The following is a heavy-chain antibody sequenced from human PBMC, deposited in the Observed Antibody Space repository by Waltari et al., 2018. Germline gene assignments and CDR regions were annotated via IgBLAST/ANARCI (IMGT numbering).Heavy chain of an antibody. CDR3: ARGPRYDYVWGTKGY. D-gene: IGHD3-16*01. V-gene: IGHV1-46*01. CDR2: INPSGGST. Sequence: QVQLVQSGAEVKKPGASVKVSCKASGYTFTSYYMHWVRQAPGQGLEWMGIINPSGGSTSYAKKFQGRVTMTRDTSTSTVYMELSSLRSEDTAVYYCARGPRYDYVWGTKGYWGQGTLVTVSS. CDR1: GYTFTSYY. J-gene: IGHJ4*02.